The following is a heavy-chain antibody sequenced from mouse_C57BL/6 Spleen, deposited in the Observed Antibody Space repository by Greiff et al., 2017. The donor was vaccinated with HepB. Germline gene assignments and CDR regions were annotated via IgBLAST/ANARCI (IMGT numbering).Heavy chain of an antibody. CDR2: IDPSDSYT. Sequence: QVQLQQPGAELVMPGASVKLSCKASGYTFTSYWMHWVKQRPGQGLEWIGEIDPSDSYTNYNQKFKGKSTLTVDKSSSTAYMQLISLTSEDSAVYYGAKRGVTTERRYAMDYWGQGTSVTVSS. J-gene: IGHJ4*01. D-gene: IGHD2-1*01. CDR1: GYTFTSYW. V-gene: IGHV1-69*01. CDR3: AKRGVTTERRYAMDY.